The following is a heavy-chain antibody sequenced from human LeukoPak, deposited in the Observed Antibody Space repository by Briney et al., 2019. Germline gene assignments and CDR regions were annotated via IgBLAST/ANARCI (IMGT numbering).Heavy chain of an antibody. V-gene: IGHV3-9*01. CDR1: GFTFDDYA. Sequence: GGSLRLSCAASGFTFDDYAMHWVRQAPGKGLEWVSGISWNSGSIGYADSVKGRFTISRDNAKNSLYLQMSSLRAEDTAVYFCGTSRSLDYWGQGTLVTVSS. J-gene: IGHJ4*02. CDR3: GTSRSLDY. CDR2: ISWNSGSI.